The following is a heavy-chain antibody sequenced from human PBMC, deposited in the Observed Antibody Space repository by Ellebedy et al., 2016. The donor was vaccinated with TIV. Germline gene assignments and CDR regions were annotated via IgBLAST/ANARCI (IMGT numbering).Heavy chain of an antibody. CDR2: ISSRSSTI. V-gene: IGHV3-48*01. CDR3: AKGYMSPFDY. CDR1: GFTFSSYS. J-gene: IGHJ4*02. D-gene: IGHD2-2*02. Sequence: GESLKIPCAASGFTFSSYSMNWVRQAPGKGLEWVSYISSRSSTIYYADSVKGRFTISRDNAKNSLYLQMNSLRAEDTAVYYCAKGYMSPFDYWGQGTLVTVSS.